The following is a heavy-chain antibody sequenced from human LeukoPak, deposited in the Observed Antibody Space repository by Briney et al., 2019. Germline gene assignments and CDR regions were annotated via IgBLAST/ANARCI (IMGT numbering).Heavy chain of an antibody. CDR3: ARDEGYGSGSFFGY. CDR1: GGSISNYY. CDR2: IYYSGST. V-gene: IGHV4-59*12. J-gene: IGHJ4*02. D-gene: IGHD3-10*01. Sequence: PSETLSLTCTVSGGSISNYYWGWIRQPPGKGLEWIGYIYYSGSTYYNPSLKSRVTISVDTSKNQFSLKLSSVTAADTAVYYCARDEGYGSGSFFGYWGQGTLVTVSS.